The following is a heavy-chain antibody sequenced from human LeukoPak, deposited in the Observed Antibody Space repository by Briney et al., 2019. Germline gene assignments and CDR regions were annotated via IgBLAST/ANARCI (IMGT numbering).Heavy chain of an antibody. CDR2: ISSSSSTI. V-gene: IGHV3-48*02. CDR3: AREHEPMVVAATGFDY. D-gene: IGHD2-15*01. Sequence: PGGSLRLSCAASGFALSSYSMNWVRQAPGKGLEWVSYISSSSSTIYYADSVKGRFTISRDNAKNSLYLQMNSLRDEDTAVYYCAREHEPMVVAATGFDYWGQGTLVTVSS. CDR1: GFALSSYS. J-gene: IGHJ4*02.